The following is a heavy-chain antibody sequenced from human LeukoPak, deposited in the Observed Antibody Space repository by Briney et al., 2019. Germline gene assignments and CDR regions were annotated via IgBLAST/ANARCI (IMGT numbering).Heavy chain of an antibody. V-gene: IGHV1-18*01. D-gene: IGHD3-22*01. J-gene: IGHJ4*02. Sequence: ASVKVSCKASNYTYTDYGINWVRQAPGQGLEWVGWISAYNGNTNYAQKLQGRVTMTTDTSTSTAYMELRSLRSDDTAVYYCARGASYYYDSSGPMGKVFDYWGQGTLVTVSS. CDR2: ISAYNGNT. CDR1: NYTYTDYG. CDR3: ARGASYYYDSSGPMGKVFDY.